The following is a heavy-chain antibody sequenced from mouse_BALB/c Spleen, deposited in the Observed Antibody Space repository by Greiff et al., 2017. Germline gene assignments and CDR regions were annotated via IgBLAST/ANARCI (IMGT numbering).Heavy chain of an antibody. D-gene: IGHD1-2*01. CDR3: ARNYYGYDWFAY. CDR1: GYSITSDYA. CDR2: ISYSGST. Sequence: EVQLQQSGPGLVKPSQSLSLTCTVTGYSITSDYAWNWIRQFPGNKLEWMGYISYSGSTSYNPSLKSRISITRDTSKNQFFLQLNSVTTEDTATYYCARNYYGYDWFAYGGQGTLVTVSA. J-gene: IGHJ3*01. V-gene: IGHV3-2*02.